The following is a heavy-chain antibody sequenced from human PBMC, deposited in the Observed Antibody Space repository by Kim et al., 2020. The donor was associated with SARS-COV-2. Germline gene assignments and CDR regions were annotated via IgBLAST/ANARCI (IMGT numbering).Heavy chain of an antibody. D-gene: IGHD5-18*01. J-gene: IGHJ6*02. CDR3: AREGGVQLWLEYYYYYGMDV. V-gene: IGHV1-18*01. CDR1: GYTFTSYG. Sequence: ASVKVSCKASGYTFTSYGISWVRQAPGQGLEWMGWISAYNGNTNYAQKLQGRVTMTTDTSTSTAYMELRSLRSDDTAVYYCAREGGVQLWLEYYYYYGMDVWGQGTTVTVSS. CDR2: ISAYNGNT.